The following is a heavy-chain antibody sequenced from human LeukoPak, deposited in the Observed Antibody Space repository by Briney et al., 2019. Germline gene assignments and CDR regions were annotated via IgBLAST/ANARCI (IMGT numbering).Heavy chain of an antibody. V-gene: IGHV1-24*01. CDR1: GYTLTELC. D-gene: IGHD4-17*01. CDR2: CNPEDGET. J-gene: IGHJ4*02. CDR3: ARDAGDYARPTDY. Sequence: ASVKVSCKVSGYTLTELCMHWVRQAPGKGLEWMGGCNPEDGETIYAQKFQGRVTMTTDTSTSTAYMELRSLRSDDTAVYYCARDAGDYARPTDYWGQGTLVTVSS.